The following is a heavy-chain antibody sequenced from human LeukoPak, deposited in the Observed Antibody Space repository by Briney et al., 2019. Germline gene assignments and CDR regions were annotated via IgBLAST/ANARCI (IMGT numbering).Heavy chain of an antibody. J-gene: IGHJ5*02. V-gene: IGHV4-30-4*01. CDR3: ARGGYSYGYPWFDP. CDR1: GGSISSGDYY. Sequence: PSETLSLTCTVSGGSISSGDYYWSWIRQPPGKGLEWIGYIYYSGSTYYNPSLKSRVTISVDTSKNQFSLKLSSVTAAETAVYYCARGGYSYGYPWFDPCGQGTLVTVSS. CDR2: IYYSGST. D-gene: IGHD5-18*01.